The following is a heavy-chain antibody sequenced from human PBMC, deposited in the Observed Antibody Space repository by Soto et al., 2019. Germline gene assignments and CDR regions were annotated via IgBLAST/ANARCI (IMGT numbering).Heavy chain of an antibody. CDR3: AKDLVGATTSDY. J-gene: IGHJ4*02. Sequence: EVQLLESGGGLVQPGGSLRLSCAASGFTFSSYAMSWVRQAPGKGLEWVSAISGSGGSTYYADSVKGRFTISRDNSKNTLYLQMNSLRAEDTAVYFCAKDLVGATTSDYWGQGTLVTVSS. CDR2: ISGSGGST. D-gene: IGHD1-26*01. CDR1: GFTFSSYA. V-gene: IGHV3-23*01.